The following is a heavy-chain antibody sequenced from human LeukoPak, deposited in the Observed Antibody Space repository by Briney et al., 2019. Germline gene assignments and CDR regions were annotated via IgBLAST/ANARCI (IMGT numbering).Heavy chain of an antibody. J-gene: IGHJ4*02. V-gene: IGHV1-18*01. Sequence: ASVKLSCKASGYTFTNHGIDWVRQAPGQGLEWMGWISAYNGNTEFAQKFQGRVTMTRDTSISTAYMEVSRLRSDDTAVYYCARVTLGGPPFDYWGQGTLVTVSS. CDR1: GYTFTNHG. D-gene: IGHD3-16*01. CDR2: ISAYNGNT. CDR3: ARVTLGGPPFDY.